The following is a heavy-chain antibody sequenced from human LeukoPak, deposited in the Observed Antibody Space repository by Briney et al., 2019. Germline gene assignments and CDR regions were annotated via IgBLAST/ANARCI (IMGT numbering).Heavy chain of an antibody. V-gene: IGHV3-23*01. Sequence: GGSLRLSCAASGFTFSSYAMSWVRQAPGKGLEWVSAISGSGGSTYYADSVKGRFTISRDNSKNTLYLQLNNLRAEDTAVYYCARTPLRFLARSSMGASYFDFWGRGTLVTVSS. CDR2: ISGSGGST. CDR1: GFTFSSYA. D-gene: IGHD3-3*01. J-gene: IGHJ4*02. CDR3: ARTPLRFLARSSMGASYFDF.